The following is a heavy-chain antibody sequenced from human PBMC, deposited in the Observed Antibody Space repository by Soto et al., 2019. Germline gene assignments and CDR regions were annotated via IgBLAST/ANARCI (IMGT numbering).Heavy chain of an antibody. Sequence: SETLSLTCTVSGGSISSYYWSWIRQPPGKGLEWIGYIYYSGSTNYNPSLKSRVTISVDTSKNQFSLKLSSVTAADTAVYYCARVRGGVCSGGRCYQGWFDPWGQGTLVTVSS. V-gene: IGHV4-59*01. J-gene: IGHJ5*02. CDR1: GGSISSYY. CDR3: ARVRGGVCSGGRCYQGWFDP. D-gene: IGHD2-15*01. CDR2: IYYSGST.